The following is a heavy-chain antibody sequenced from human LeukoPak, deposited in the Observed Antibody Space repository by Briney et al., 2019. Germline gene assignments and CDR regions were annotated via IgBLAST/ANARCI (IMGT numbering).Heavy chain of an antibody. CDR1: GFTFSSYS. Sequence: GGSLRLPCAASGFTFSSYSMHWVRQAPGKGLEWVSCISSSSTYIYYADSIKGRFTISRDNAKKSLYLQMNSLTAEDTAVYYCARDPYGSGSYLGWFDPWGQGTLVTVSS. J-gene: IGHJ5*02. D-gene: IGHD3-10*01. CDR3: ARDPYGSGSYLGWFDP. V-gene: IGHV3-21*01. CDR2: ISSSSTYI.